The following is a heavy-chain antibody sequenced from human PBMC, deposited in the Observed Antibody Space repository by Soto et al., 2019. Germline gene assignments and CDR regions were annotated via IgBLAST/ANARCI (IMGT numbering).Heavy chain of an antibody. CDR2: MNPNSGNT. CDR3: TRGREGWCDP. J-gene: IGHJ5*02. CDR1: GNTFSSFD. V-gene: IGHV1-8*01. Sequence: QVQLVQSGAEVMRPGASVKVSCKASGNTFSSFDFNWVRQATGQGLEWMGWMNPNSGNTGYAQKFQGRVTMTRNTSISTAYMELSSLRSEDTGVYYCTRGREGWCDPWGQGTLVIVSS.